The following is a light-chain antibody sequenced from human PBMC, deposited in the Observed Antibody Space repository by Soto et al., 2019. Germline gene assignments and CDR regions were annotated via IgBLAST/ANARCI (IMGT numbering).Light chain of an antibody. CDR1: SSDVGSYNL. V-gene: IGLV2-14*02. J-gene: IGLJ2*01. Sequence: QSALTQPASVSGSPGQSITISCTETSSDVGSYNLVSWYQQHPGKAPKLMIYEVSNRPSGVSNRFSGSKSGNTASLTISGLQAEDEADYYCSSYTSSSTPFVVFGGGTKLTVL. CDR3: SSYTSSSTPFVV. CDR2: EVS.